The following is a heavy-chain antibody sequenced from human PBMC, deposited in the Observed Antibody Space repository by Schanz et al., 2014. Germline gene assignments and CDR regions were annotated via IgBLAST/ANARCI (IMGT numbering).Heavy chain of an antibody. V-gene: IGHV3-21*01. J-gene: IGHJ3*02. CDR2: INSRSNFI. Sequence: EVQLLESGGGLAQPGGSLRLACAASGFNFNTYAMSWVRQAPGKGLEWVSSINSRSNFIYYADSVKGRFTISRDNAKNSLYLQMNSLRAEYTAVYYCAGAVATIRADSFDIWGQGTMVAVSS. CDR3: AGAVATIRADSFDI. D-gene: IGHD5-12*01. CDR1: GFNFNTYA.